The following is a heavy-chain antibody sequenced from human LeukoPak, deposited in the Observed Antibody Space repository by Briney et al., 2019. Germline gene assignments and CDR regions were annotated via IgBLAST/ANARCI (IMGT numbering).Heavy chain of an antibody. CDR1: GYTFTDYY. D-gene: IGHD6-13*01. J-gene: IGHJ4*02. CDR2: INPIDAGT. CDR3: ARGRGVLAAAGQLFDY. Sequence: ASVKVSCKSSGYTFTDYYIHWVRQAPGQGLEWMGWINPIDAGTDYAQKFQGRVTMTRDTSITTVYVELSSLRSDDTAVYYCARGRGVLAAAGQLFDYWGQGTLVTVSS. V-gene: IGHV1-2*02.